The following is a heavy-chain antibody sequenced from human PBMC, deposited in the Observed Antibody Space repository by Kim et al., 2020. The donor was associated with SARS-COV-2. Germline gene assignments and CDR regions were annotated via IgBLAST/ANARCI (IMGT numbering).Heavy chain of an antibody. D-gene: IGHD3-9*01. Sequence: SVKVSCKASGGTFSSYAISWVRQAPGQGLEWMGGIIPIFGTANYAQKFQGRVTITADESTSTAYMELSSLRSEDTAVYYCARSPITYYDILTGTLASYYYYGMDVWGQGTTVTVSS. CDR1: GGTFSSYA. V-gene: IGHV1-69*13. CDR2: IIPIFGTA. J-gene: IGHJ6*02. CDR3: ARSPITYYDILTGTLASYYYYGMDV.